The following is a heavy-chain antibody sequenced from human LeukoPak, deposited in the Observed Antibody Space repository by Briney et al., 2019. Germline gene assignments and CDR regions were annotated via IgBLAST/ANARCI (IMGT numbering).Heavy chain of an antibody. J-gene: IGHJ4*02. CDR3: ARDRDSSAWYEDFDY. V-gene: IGHV3-30-3*01. CDR2: ISYDGSNK. D-gene: IGHD6-19*01. Sequence: GGSLRLSCAASGFTFSSSAMHWVRQAPDKGLEWVAVISYDGSNKYYADSVKGRFTISRDNSKNTLYLQMNSLRADDTAVYYCARDRDSSAWYEDFDYWGQGTLVTVSS. CDR1: GFTFSSSA.